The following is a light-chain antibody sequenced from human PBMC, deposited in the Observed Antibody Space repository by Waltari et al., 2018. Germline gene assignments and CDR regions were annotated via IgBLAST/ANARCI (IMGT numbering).Light chain of an antibody. CDR3: QQYHNWPRGM. V-gene: IGKV3-15*01. CDR1: QSIGSH. CDR2: GAS. Sequence: EIVMTQSPVTLSVSPGERVPPPCRASQSIGSHLAWYQQKPGQPPRLLIYGASTRASGIPARFSGSGSETDFTLTISSLQSEDSALYYCQQYHNWPRGMFGQGTKVEVK. J-gene: IGKJ1*01.